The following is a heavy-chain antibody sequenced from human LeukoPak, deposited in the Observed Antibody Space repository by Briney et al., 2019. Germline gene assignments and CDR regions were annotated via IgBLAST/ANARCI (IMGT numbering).Heavy chain of an antibody. D-gene: IGHD2-21*02. Sequence: GSLRLSCAAPGFPFSTYAMGWVRQAPGKGLEWVSSIKGGGGDPFYADSVKGRFTISRDNSKNTLFLQLDSLRAEDSAVYYCAKGGHDFNPFYWWGQGTLVTVSS. CDR3: AKGGHDFNPFYW. CDR1: GFPFSTYA. V-gene: IGHV3-23*01. CDR2: IKGGGGDP. J-gene: IGHJ4*02.